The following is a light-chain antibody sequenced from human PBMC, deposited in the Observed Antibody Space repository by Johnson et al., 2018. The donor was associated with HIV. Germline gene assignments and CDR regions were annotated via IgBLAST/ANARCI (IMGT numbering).Light chain of an antibody. Sequence: QSVLTQPPSVSAAPGQKVTISCSGSSSNIGNNYVSWYQQLPGTAPKLLIYDNNKRPSGIPDRFSGSKSGTSATLGITGPQTGDEADYYCGTWDSSLSAGVFGAGTNVTVL. CDR1: SSNIGNNY. V-gene: IGLV1-51*01. CDR2: DNN. J-gene: IGLJ1*01. CDR3: GTWDSSLSAGV.